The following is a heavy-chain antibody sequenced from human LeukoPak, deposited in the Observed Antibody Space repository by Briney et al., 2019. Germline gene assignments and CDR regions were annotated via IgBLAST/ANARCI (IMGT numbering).Heavy chain of an antibody. CDR2: ISHSGTT. J-gene: IGHJ4*02. D-gene: IGHD4-17*01. CDR1: DYSISSGYF. V-gene: IGHV4-38-2*01. CDR3: ARGASGLTYDYGVN. Sequence: PSETLSLTCVASDYSISSGYFWGWIRRPPGKGLEWIGSISHSGTTYYNPSLKSRVTISVDTSKNQFSLKLSSVTAADTAVYYCARGASGLTYDYGVNWGQGTLVTVSS.